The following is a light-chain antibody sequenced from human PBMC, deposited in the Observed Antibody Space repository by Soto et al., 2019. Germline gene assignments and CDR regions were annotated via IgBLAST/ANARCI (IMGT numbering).Light chain of an antibody. J-gene: IGKJ1*01. CDR2: DAS. CDR1: QKVSSN. Sequence: DKVITQSPATLSMSPGERATLSCGASQKVSSNLAGYPQKPVPAPRLLTFDASTKTTAITSRFSGSGSGTEFTLTISSLKSEEFAVYYCQQYDNWPRTFGQGTKLDIK. CDR3: QQYDNWPRT. V-gene: IGKV3D-15*01.